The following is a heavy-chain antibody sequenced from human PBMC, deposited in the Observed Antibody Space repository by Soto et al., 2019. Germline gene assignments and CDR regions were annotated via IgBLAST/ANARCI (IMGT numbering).Heavy chain of an antibody. J-gene: IGHJ4*02. D-gene: IGHD6-19*01. Sequence: PSETLSLTCTVSGGSISSSSYYWGWIRQPPGKGLEWIGSIYYSGSTYYNPSLKSRVTISVDTSKNQFSLKLSSVTAADTAVYFCARHEAPSGWYFDYWGQGTLVTVSS. CDR1: GGSISSSSYY. CDR2: IYYSGST. V-gene: IGHV4-39*01. CDR3: ARHEAPSGWYFDY.